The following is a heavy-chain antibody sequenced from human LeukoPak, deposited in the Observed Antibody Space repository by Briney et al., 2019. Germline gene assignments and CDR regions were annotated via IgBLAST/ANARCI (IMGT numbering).Heavy chain of an antibody. J-gene: IGHJ6*02. D-gene: IGHD3-22*01. Sequence: ASVKVSCKASGYTVTGYYMHLVRQATGQGLEWMGWINPNSGGTNYAQKFQGRVTMTRDTSISTAYMELSRLRSDDTAVYYCARDPDSSGYPPGDYGMDVWGQGTTVTVSS. V-gene: IGHV1-2*02. CDR2: INPNSGGT. CDR3: ARDPDSSGYPPGDYGMDV. CDR1: GYTVTGYY.